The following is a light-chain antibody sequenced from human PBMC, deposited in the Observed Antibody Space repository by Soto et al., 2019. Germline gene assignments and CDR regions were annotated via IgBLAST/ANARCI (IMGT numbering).Light chain of an antibody. CDR3: QQYYSYWT. V-gene: IGKV1-5*03. CDR1: QSINSW. CDR2: KAS. Sequence: DIPMTQSPSTLSASVGDRVTITCRASQSINSWLAWHQQKPGKAPKLLIYKASSLESGVPSRFSGSGSGTEFTITITSLQPDDFATYYCQQYYSYWTFGQGTKVEIK. J-gene: IGKJ1*01.